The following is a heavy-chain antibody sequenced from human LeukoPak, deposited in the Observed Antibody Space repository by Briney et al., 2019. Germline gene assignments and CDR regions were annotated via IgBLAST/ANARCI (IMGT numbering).Heavy chain of an antibody. D-gene: IGHD3-3*01. J-gene: IGHJ4*02. Sequence: SETLSLTCTVSGGSISSYYWSWIRQPPGKGLEWIGYIYYSGSTNYNPSLKSRVTISVDTSKNQFSLKLSSVTAADTAVYYCARTTRSGYYFDYWGQGTLVTVSS. V-gene: IGHV4-59*01. CDR3: ARTTRSGYYFDY. CDR2: IYYSGST. CDR1: GGSISSYY.